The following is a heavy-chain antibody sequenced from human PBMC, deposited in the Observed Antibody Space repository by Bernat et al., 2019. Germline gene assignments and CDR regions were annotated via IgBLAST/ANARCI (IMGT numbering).Heavy chain of an antibody. D-gene: IGHD6-19*01. CDR1: GLTFRSYA. Sequence: EVQLLESGGDLVQAGGSLTLSCTVSGLTFRSYAMSWVCQAPGKGLEWVSSISESVESTFYADSVKGRFIVSRDNSKNTLFLQMNSLRAEDTAVYYCAKQWLALDYWGQGTLVTVSS. J-gene: IGHJ4*02. CDR2: ISESVEST. CDR3: AKQWLALDY. V-gene: IGHV3-23*01.